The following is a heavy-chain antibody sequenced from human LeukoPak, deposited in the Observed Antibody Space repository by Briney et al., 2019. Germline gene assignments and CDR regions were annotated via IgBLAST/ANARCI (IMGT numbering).Heavy chain of an antibody. D-gene: IGHD3-9*01. CDR1: GVTFSSYG. V-gene: IGHV3-48*02. J-gene: IGHJ4*02. CDR3: ARDNDWAFHY. CDR2: INHNGEMI. Sequence: PGGSLRLSCAASGVTFSSYGMHWVRQAPGKGLEWVSYINHNGEMIFYPDFVKGRFTISRDNAKNSLYLQMNSLRDEDTAVYYCARDNDWAFHYWGQGTLVTVSS.